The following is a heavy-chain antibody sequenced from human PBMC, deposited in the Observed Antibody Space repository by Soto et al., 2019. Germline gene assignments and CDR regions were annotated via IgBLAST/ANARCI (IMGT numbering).Heavy chain of an antibody. J-gene: IGHJ5*02. CDR2: INAGIGKT. Sequence: ASVKVSCKASGYSFTSYAIHWARQAPGQRLEWMGGINAGIGKTNYAQKFQGRATITTDTSTSTAYMELSSLRSEDTAVYYCARDGNITGTYWFDPWGQGTLVTVSS. V-gene: IGHV1-3*01. CDR1: GYSFTSYA. CDR3: ARDGNITGTYWFDP. D-gene: IGHD1-7*01.